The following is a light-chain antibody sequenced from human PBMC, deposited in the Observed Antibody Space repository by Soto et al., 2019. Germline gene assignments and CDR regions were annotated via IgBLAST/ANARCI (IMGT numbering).Light chain of an antibody. V-gene: IGLV1-51*02. J-gene: IGLJ3*02. CDR1: SSNIGNHY. CDR3: GTWDSRLSAWV. Sequence: QSVLTQPPSVSAAPGQKVTISCSGSSSNIGNHYVSCYQQLPGTAPKLLIFENNKRPSGIPDRFSASKSGTSATLGITGLQTGDEADYYCGTWDSRLSAWVFGGGTKLTVL. CDR2: ENN.